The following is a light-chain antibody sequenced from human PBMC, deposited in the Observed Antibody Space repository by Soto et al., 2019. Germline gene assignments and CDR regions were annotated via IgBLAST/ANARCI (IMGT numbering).Light chain of an antibody. CDR1: ESLVHSDGNTY. Sequence: IVLTQTALSSPVTVGRPSSISCRSGESLVHSDGNTYLSWLHQRPGQSPILLIYKISERFSGVPDRFSGSGAGADFTLTISRVEAEDVGVYYCLQVTHFPWTFGQGTKVDIK. J-gene: IGKJ1*01. CDR3: LQVTHFPWT. CDR2: KIS. V-gene: IGKV2-24*01.